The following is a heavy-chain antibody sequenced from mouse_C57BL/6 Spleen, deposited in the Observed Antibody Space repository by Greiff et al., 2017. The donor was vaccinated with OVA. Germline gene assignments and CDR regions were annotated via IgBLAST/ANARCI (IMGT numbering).Heavy chain of an antibody. D-gene: IGHD1-1*01. J-gene: IGHJ2*01. CDR2: IDPSDSYT. Sequence: VQLQQPGAVLVMPGASVKLSCKASGYTFTSYWMHWVKQRPGQGLEWIGEIDPSDSYTNYNQKFKGKSTLTVDKSSSTAYMQLSSLTSEDSAVYYCARWLLREYYFDYWGQGTTLTVSS. V-gene: IGHV1-69*01. CDR1: GYTFTSYW. CDR3: ARWLLREYYFDY.